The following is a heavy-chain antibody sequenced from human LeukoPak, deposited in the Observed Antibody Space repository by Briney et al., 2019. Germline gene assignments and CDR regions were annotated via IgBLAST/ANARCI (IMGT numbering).Heavy chain of an antibody. CDR3: ARVLTSDHITMIEYYFDY. Sequence: ASVKVSCTASGYTFTSYAMNWVRQAPGQGLEWMGWINTNTGNPTYAQGFTGRFVFSLDTSVSTAYLQISSLKAEDTAVYYCARVLTSDHITMIEYYFDYWGQGTLVTVSS. J-gene: IGHJ4*02. D-gene: IGHD3-22*01. CDR1: GYTFTSYA. V-gene: IGHV7-4-1*02. CDR2: INTNTGNP.